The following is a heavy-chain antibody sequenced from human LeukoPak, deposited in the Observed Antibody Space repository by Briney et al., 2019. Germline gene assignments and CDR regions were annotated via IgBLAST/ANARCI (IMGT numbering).Heavy chain of an antibody. J-gene: IGHJ6*03. CDR3: ARGGGVGATTGYYYMDV. CDR1: GGTFSSYA. Sequence: ASVKVSCKASGGTFSSYAISWVRQAPGQGLEWMGGIIPIFGTANYAQKFQGRVTITTDESTSTAYMELSSLRSEDTAVYYCARGGGVGATTGYYYMDVWGKGTTVTVSS. V-gene: IGHV1-69*05. D-gene: IGHD1-26*01. CDR2: IIPIFGTA.